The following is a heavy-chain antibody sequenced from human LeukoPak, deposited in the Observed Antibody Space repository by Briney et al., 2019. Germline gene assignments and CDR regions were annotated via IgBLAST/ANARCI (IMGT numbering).Heavy chain of an antibody. V-gene: IGHV4-59*01. CDR2: IYYSGST. CDR1: GGSISSYY. Sequence: SETLSLTCTVSGGSISSYYWTWIRQPPGKGLEWIGYIYYSGSTNYNPSLKSRVTISVDTSKKQFSLKLSSVTAADTAFYYCARYIVSYPHDAFDIWGQGTMVTVSS. D-gene: IGHD1-26*01. J-gene: IGHJ3*02. CDR3: ARYIVSYPHDAFDI.